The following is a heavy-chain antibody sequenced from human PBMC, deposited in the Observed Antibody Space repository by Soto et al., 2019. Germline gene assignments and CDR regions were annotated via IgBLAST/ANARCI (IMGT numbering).Heavy chain of an antibody. CDR2: IYYSGST. J-gene: IGHJ4*02. Sequence: SETLSLTCTVSGGSISSSSYYWGWIRQPPGKGLEWIGSIYYSGSTYYNPSLKSRVTISVDTSKNQFSLKLSSVTAADTAVYYCARYSSSSGYFDYWGQGTLVTVSS. CDR1: GGSISSSSYY. CDR3: ARYSSSSGYFDY. V-gene: IGHV4-39*01. D-gene: IGHD6-6*01.